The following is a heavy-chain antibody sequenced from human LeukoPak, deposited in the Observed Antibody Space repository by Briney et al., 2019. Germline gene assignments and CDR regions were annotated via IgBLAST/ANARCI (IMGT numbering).Heavy chain of an antibody. D-gene: IGHD4-17*01. Sequence: GGSLRLSCAASGFTFSSYAMSWVRQAPGKGLEWVSAISGSGGSTYYADSVKGRFTISRDNSKNTLYLQMNSLRAEDTAVYYCAKDWNLRSKNGYYFDYRGQGTLVTVSS. V-gene: IGHV3-23*01. CDR2: ISGSGGST. CDR1: GFTFSSYA. CDR3: AKDWNLRSKNGYYFDY. J-gene: IGHJ4*02.